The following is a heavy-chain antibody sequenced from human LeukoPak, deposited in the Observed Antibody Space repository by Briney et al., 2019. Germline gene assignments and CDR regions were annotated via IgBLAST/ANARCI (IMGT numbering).Heavy chain of an antibody. Sequence: GVSLRLSCAASGFTFSDYYMSWIRQAPGKGLEGVSYISSSGSIIYYADSVKGRFTISRDNAKNSLYLQMNSLRAEDTAVYYCARRRDSGSLQHFDYWGQGPLATVSS. CDR3: ARRRDSGSLQHFDY. D-gene: IGHD1-26*01. V-gene: IGHV3-11*01. CDR1: GFTFSDYY. CDR2: ISSSGSII. J-gene: IGHJ4*02.